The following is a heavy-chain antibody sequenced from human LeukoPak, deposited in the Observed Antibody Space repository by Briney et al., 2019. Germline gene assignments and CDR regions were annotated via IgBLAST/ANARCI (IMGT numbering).Heavy chain of an antibody. D-gene: IGHD6-25*01. V-gene: IGHV3-53*01. Sequence: GGSLRLSCAASGFTFSNYAMNWVRQAPGKGLEWVSVIYSGGSTYYADSVKGRFTISRDNSKNTLYLQMNSLRAEDTAVYYCARETAGYYYGMDVWGQGTTVTVSS. CDR2: IYSGGST. CDR1: GFTFSNYA. J-gene: IGHJ6*02. CDR3: ARETAGYYYGMDV.